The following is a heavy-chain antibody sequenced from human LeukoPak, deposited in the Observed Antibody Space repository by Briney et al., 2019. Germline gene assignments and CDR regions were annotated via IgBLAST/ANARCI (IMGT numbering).Heavy chain of an antibody. Sequence: GGSLRLSCAASGFTFSIYWMSWVRQAPGKGLEWVSAISGSGGSTYYADSVKGRFTISRDNSKNTLYPQMNSLRAEDTAVYYCTAAGGVYWGQGTLVTVSS. J-gene: IGHJ4*02. CDR2: ISGSGGST. V-gene: IGHV3-23*01. D-gene: IGHD6-13*01. CDR3: TAAGGVY. CDR1: GFTFSIYW.